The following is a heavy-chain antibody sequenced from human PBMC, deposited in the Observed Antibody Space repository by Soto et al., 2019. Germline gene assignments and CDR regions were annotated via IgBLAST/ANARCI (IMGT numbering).Heavy chain of an antibody. V-gene: IGHV1-3*01. Sequence: ASVKVSCKASEYTFTSYTMHWVRQAPGQRLEWMGWVNGGNGNTKYSQKFQGRVTITRDTSASTAYMELSSLRSGDTAVYYCARELQGLYYFDYWGQGTLVTVSS. J-gene: IGHJ4*02. D-gene: IGHD4-4*01. CDR2: VNGGNGNT. CDR1: EYTFTSYT. CDR3: ARELQGLYYFDY.